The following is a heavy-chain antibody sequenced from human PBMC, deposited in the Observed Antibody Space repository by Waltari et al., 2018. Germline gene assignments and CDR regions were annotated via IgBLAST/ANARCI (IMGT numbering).Heavy chain of an antibody. CDR3: ARGLEQNGIGFRELDGYYYYMDV. CDR2: MNPNSGNT. V-gene: IGHV1-8*03. CDR1: GYTFTSYD. Sequence: QVQLVQSGAEVKKPGASVKVSCKASGYTFTSYDINWVRQATGQGLEWMGWMNPNSGNTGYAQKFQGRVTITRNTSISTAYMELSSLRSEDTAVYYCARGLEQNGIGFRELDGYYYYMDVWGKETTVTVSS. J-gene: IGHJ6*03. D-gene: IGHD3-10*01.